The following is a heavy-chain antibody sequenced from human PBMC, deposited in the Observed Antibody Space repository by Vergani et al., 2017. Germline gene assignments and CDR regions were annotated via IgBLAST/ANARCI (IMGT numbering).Heavy chain of an antibody. CDR2: ILTTGDT. D-gene: IGHD6-19*01. CDR3: ARLQGIVVPGPISALTNYQSYFYIDV. CDR1: GGSISSKNYF. V-gene: IGHV4-61*02. J-gene: IGHJ6*03. Sequence: QVQLQESGPGLVKPSQTLSLTCTVSGGSISSKNYFWSWIRLPAGKGLEWIGRILTTGDTDYKPSLKSRVSMSMDSSKNQFSLKLNSVTAADTAIYYCARLQGIVVPGPISALTNYQSYFYIDVWGKGITVSVSS.